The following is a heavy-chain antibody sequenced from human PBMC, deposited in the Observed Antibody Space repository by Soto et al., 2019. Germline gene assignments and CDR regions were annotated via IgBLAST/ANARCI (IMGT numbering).Heavy chain of an antibody. V-gene: IGHV1-69*06. CDR1: GGTLSIYG. Sequence: GASVKVSCKASGGTLSIYGSSWVRQAPGQGLEWMGGTIPIFGTPNYAQKFQGRVTITADKSTSTAYMELSSLRSEDTAVYYCASPYTSSFAFDIWGQGTVVTV. CDR2: TIPIFGTP. CDR3: ASPYTSSFAFDI. J-gene: IGHJ3*02. D-gene: IGHD6-6*01.